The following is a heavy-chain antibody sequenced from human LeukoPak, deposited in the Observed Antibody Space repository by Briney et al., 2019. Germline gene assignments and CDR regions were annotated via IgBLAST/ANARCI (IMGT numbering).Heavy chain of an antibody. CDR2: IYYSGST. CDR1: GGSISSGSYY. D-gene: IGHD1-7*01. J-gene: IGHJ4*02. Sequence: IPSETLSLTCTVSGGSISSGSYYWGWIRQPPGKGLEWIGSIYYSGSTYYNPSLKSRVTISVDTSKNQFSLKLSSVTAADTAVYYCARGSGTPPLMDYWGQGTLVTVSS. V-gene: IGHV4-39*07. CDR3: ARGSGTPPLMDY.